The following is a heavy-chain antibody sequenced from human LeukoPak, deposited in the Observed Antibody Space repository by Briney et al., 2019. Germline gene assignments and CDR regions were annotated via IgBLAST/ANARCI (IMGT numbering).Heavy chain of an antibody. J-gene: IGHJ4*02. CDR2: IYHSGST. CDR1: GYSISSGYY. V-gene: IGHV4-38-2*02. CDR3: ARDSPLRGQLLLDY. Sequence: SETLSLTCTVSGYSISSGYYWGWIRQPPGKGLEWIGSIYHSGSTYYNPSLKSRVTMSVDTSKNQFSLKLSSVTAADTAVYYCARDSPLRGQLLLDYWGQGTLVTVSS. D-gene: IGHD2-15*01.